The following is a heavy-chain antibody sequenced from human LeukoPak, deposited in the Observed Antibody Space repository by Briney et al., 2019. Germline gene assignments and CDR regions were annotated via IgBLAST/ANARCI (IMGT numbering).Heavy chain of an antibody. CDR2: IYYSGST. D-gene: IGHD2-2*01. Sequence: PSQTLSLTCTVSGGSISSGGYYWSWIRQHPGKGLEWIGYIYYSGSTYYNPSLKSRVTISVDTSKNQFSLKLSSVTAADTAVYYCARVLIVVVPAAIGVVYYYYGMDVWGKGTTVTVSS. CDR3: ARVLIVVVPAAIGVVYYYYGMDV. CDR1: GGSISSGGYY. J-gene: IGHJ6*04. V-gene: IGHV4-31*03.